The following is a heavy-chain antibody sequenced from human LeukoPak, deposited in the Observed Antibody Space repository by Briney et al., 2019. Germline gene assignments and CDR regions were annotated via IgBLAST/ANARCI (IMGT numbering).Heavy chain of an antibody. J-gene: IGHJ4*02. D-gene: IGHD3-9*01. CDR2: ISGSGANT. CDR3: AKGKGLRYFDWLSTLDY. CDR1: GFTFSSYA. V-gene: IGHV3-23*01. Sequence: GGSLRLSCAASGFTFSSYAMNWVRQAPGKGLEWVSIISGSGANTYYADSVKGRFTISRDNSKNTLYLQMNSLRAEDTAVYYCAKGKGLRYFDWLSTLDYWGQGTLVTVSS.